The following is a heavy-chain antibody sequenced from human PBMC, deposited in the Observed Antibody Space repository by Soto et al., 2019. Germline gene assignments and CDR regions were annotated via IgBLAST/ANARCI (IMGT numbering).Heavy chain of an antibody. CDR3: VRGGSGSRGDY. CDR1: GGAFSNFA. V-gene: IGHV1-69*01. Sequence: QVQLVQSGAEMKKPGSSVKVSCKTSGGAFSNFAVSWVRQAPGQGLEWVGGITPILGTPSYAQKFQGRVTITADVSTTSAYMEITSLISEDTALYYCVRGGSGSRGDYWGQGTLVTVSS. CDR2: ITPILGTP. J-gene: IGHJ4*02. D-gene: IGHD3-10*01.